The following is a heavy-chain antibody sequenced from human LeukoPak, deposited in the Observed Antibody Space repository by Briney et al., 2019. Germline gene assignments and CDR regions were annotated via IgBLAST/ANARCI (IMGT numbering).Heavy chain of an antibody. CDR2: ISGSGGST. CDR1: GFTFSSYA. V-gene: IGHV3-23*01. D-gene: IGHD2-2*01. J-gene: IGHJ4*02. Sequence: GGSLRLSCAASGFTFSSYAMSWVRQDPGKGLEWVSAISGSGGSTYYADSVKGRFTISRDNSKNTLYLQMNSLRAEDTAVYYCAKDFPPGPAGYYFDYWGQGTLVTVSS. CDR3: AKDFPPGPAGYYFDY.